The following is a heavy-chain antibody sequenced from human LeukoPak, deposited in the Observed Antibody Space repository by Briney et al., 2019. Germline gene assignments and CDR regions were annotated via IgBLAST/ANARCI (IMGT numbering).Heavy chain of an antibody. D-gene: IGHD2-15*01. J-gene: IGHJ4*02. CDR3: ASSIVVSFDY. Sequence: ASVKVSCKASGGTFSSYAISWVRQAPGQGLEWMGGIIPIFGTANYAQKFQGRVTITADESTSTAYMELSSLRSEGTAVYYCASSIVVSFDYWGQGTLVTVSS. CDR1: GGTFSSYA. V-gene: IGHV1-69*13. CDR2: IIPIFGTA.